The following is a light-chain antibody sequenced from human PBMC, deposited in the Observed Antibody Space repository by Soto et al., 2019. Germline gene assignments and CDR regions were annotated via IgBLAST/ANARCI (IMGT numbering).Light chain of an antibody. V-gene: IGLV2-8*01. Sequence: QSALTQPPSASGSPGQSVTISCTGTSSDVGGYNYVSWYQQHPGKVPKLMVYEVNKRPSGVPDRFSGSKSGNTASLTVAGLQAEDEADYCCTSDAGGNNVFGTGTKLTVL. CDR1: SSDVGGYNY. J-gene: IGLJ1*01. CDR2: EVN. CDR3: TSDAGGNNV.